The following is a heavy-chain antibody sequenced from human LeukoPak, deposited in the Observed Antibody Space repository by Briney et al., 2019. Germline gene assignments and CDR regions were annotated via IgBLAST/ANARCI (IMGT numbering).Heavy chain of an antibody. V-gene: IGHV3-21*01. CDR3: ARGLYNWNY. CDR2: ISSRSSYI. D-gene: IGHD1-20*01. Sequence: GGSLRLSCAGSGFTFIRYNMNWFRQAPGKGLERVSSISSRSSYIFYADSVKGRFTISRDNAKNSLYLQMNSLRAEDTAVYYCARGLYNWNYFGEGTLVTVSS. J-gene: IGHJ4*02. CDR1: GFTFIRYN.